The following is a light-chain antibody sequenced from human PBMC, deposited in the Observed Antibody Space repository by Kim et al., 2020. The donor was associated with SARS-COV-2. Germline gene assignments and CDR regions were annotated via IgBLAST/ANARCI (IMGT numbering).Light chain of an antibody. Sequence: DIQMTQSPSAMSASVGDRVTITCRASQGISNYLAWFQQKPGKVPKRLIYAASSLQSGVPSRFSGSGSGTEFTLTISSLQPEDSATYYCLQHNNFPRLTFGGGTKVEIK. J-gene: IGKJ4*01. V-gene: IGKV1-17*03. CDR2: AAS. CDR1: QGISNY. CDR3: LQHNNFPRLT.